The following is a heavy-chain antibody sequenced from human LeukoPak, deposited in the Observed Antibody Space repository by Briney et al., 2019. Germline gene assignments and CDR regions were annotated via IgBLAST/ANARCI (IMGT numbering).Heavy chain of an antibody. CDR1: GFNFDDYA. Sequence: GRSLRLSCAASGFNFDDYAMHWVRQPPGKGLEWVATIKQDGNEKYYVDSVKGRFTISRDYAKNSLYLQMNSLRAEDTAVYYCARDTEAYCGGDCYVFYFDSWGQGTLVTVSS. CDR2: IKQDGNEK. D-gene: IGHD2-21*01. CDR3: ARDTEAYCGGDCYVFYFDS. J-gene: IGHJ4*02. V-gene: IGHV3-7*01.